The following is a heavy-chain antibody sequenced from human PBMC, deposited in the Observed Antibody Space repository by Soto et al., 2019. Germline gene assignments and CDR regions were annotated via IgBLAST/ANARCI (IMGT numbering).Heavy chain of an antibody. CDR2: IYYSGST. J-gene: IGHJ5*02. D-gene: IGHD4-4*01. Sequence: PSETLSLTCTVSGASISGFYWSWIRKSAGKGLEWIGRIYYSGSTYYNPSLKSRVTISVDTSKNQFSLKLSSVTAADTAVYYCARAWDDYSNWFDPWGQGTLVTVSS. V-gene: IGHV4-4*07. CDR1: GASISGFY. CDR3: ARAWDDYSNWFDP.